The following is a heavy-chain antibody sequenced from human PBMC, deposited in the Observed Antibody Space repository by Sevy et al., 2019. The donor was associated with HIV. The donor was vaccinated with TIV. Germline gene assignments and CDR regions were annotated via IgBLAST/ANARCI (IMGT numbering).Heavy chain of an antibody. CDR3: ARGHYAMDV. Sequence: GGSRLSCGASDFIFENYWMTWVRQTSGQGLEWVATIKLDGSDKYYGDSVKGRFTISRDNSKKSLYLQMNSLRAEDTAVYFCARGHYAMDVWSQGTTVTVSS. V-gene: IGHV3-7*03. CDR2: IKLDGSDK. J-gene: IGHJ6*02. CDR1: DFIFENYW.